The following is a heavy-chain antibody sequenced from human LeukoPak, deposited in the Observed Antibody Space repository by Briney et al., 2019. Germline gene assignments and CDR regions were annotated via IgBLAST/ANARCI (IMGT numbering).Heavy chain of an antibody. J-gene: IGHJ4*02. Sequence: GGSLRLSCTTSGFTFEDYAMTWVRQAPGKGLEWVGFIRSKEFGRTTEYAASVKGRFTVSRDDSRGIAYLQMNSLKSEDTATYYCARSITGTGWKYYFDHWGQGTLITVSS. V-gene: IGHV3-49*04. CDR3: ARSITGTGWKYYFDH. D-gene: IGHD1-14*01. CDR2: IRSKEFGRTT. CDR1: GFTFEDYA.